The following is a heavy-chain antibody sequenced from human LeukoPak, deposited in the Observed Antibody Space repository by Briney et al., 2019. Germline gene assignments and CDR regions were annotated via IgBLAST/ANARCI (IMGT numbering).Heavy chain of an antibody. V-gene: IGHV1-2*04. J-gene: IGHJ6*02. D-gene: IGHD3-3*01. Sequence: GASVTVSCKASGYTFTGYYMHWVRQAPGQGLEWMGWINPNSGGTNYAQKFQGWVTMTRDTSISTAYMELSRLRSDDTAVYYCARDSHNSYYDFWSGYSYYYYGMDVWGQGTTVTVSS. CDR3: ARDSHNSYYDFWSGYSYYYYGMDV. CDR2: INPNSGGT. CDR1: GYTFTGYY.